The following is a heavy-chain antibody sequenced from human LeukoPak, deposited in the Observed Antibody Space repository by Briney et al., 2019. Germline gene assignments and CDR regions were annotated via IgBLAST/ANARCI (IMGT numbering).Heavy chain of an antibody. D-gene: IGHD3-10*01. Sequence: SETLSLTCTVSGASISGYYWSWIRQPPGKGLEWIGYIYYSGSTNYNPPLKSRVTISIDTSKNQFSLKLSSVTAADTAIYYCARGFYSYGSVLHDYWGQGTLVTVSS. CDR2: IYYSGST. V-gene: IGHV4-59*01. CDR3: ARGFYSYGSVLHDY. J-gene: IGHJ4*02. CDR1: GASISGYY.